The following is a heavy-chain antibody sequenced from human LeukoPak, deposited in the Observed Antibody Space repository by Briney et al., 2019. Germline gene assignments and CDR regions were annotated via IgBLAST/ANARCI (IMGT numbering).Heavy chain of an antibody. V-gene: IGHV4-4*07. Sequence: SETLSLTCTVSGDSISSYYWSWIRQPAGQGLEWIGRIYTGGSSNYNPSLKSRVTMSVDTSKNQFSLKLTSVTAADTAVYYCARGSSGARFDYWGQGTLVTVSS. CDR1: GDSISSYY. J-gene: IGHJ4*02. D-gene: IGHD2-15*01. CDR3: ARGSSGARFDY. CDR2: IYTGGSS.